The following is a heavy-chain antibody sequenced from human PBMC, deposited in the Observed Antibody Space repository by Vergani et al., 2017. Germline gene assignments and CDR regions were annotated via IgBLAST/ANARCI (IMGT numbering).Heavy chain of an antibody. D-gene: IGHD1-14*01. CDR2: TWYDGNNK. CDR3: ARDLRLLYNRFDP. V-gene: IGHV3-33*01. CDR1: GFTFNQYG. Sequence: QVQLVESGGGVVQPGRSLRLSCAASGFTFNQYGMHWVRQAPGKGLAWVAVTWYDGNNKQYADSVKGRFTISRDNSKRTMYLQMNSLRDEDTGVYYCARDLRLLYNRFDPWGQGTLVTVSS. J-gene: IGHJ5*02.